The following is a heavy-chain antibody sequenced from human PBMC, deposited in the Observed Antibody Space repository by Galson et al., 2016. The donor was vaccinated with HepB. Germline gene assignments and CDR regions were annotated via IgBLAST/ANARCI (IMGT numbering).Heavy chain of an antibody. CDR2: TSFDGSDK. Sequence: SLRLSCAASGFPFSSYAVHWVRQALGKGLEWVAVTSFDGSDKYYTDSVKGRFTVSRDNSRNTLFLQMSSLRAEDTAVYYCARDTGWNDQFDYWGQGTLVTVSS. V-gene: IGHV3-30*04. J-gene: IGHJ4*02. D-gene: IGHD1-1*01. CDR3: ARDTGWNDQFDY. CDR1: GFPFSSYA.